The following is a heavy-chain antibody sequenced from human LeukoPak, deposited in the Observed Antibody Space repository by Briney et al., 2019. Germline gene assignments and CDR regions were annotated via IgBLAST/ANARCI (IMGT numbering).Heavy chain of an antibody. CDR1: GGSISSGGYY. CDR2: IYYSGST. V-gene: IGHV4-31*03. Sequence: SQTLSLTCTVSGGSISSGGYYWSWIRQHPGKGLEWIGYIYYSGSTYYNPSLKRRVTISVDTSKNQFSLKLSSVTAADTAVYYCARGYSSSYYFDYWGQGTLVTVSS. D-gene: IGHD6-6*01. CDR3: ARGYSSSYYFDY. J-gene: IGHJ4*02.